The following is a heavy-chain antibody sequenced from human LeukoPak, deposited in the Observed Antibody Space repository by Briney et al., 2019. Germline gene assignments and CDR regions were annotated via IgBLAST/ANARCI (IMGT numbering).Heavy chain of an antibody. CDR3: ARGRYYYGSGSSFDY. Sequence: SETLSLTCTVSGFSISSGYYWGWIRPPPGKGLEWIGSIYESGNTYDSPSLKSRVILSVDTSKNQFSLRLTSVTAADTTMYFCARGRYYYGSGSSFDYWGQGTLVTVSS. V-gene: IGHV4-38-2*02. CDR2: IYESGNT. J-gene: IGHJ4*02. D-gene: IGHD3-10*01. CDR1: GFSISSGYY.